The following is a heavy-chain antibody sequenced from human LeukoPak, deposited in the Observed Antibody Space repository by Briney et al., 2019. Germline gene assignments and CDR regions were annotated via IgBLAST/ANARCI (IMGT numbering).Heavy chain of an antibody. CDR2: IKQDGSDK. CDR1: GFTFGSYW. CDR3: ARDIFDY. Sequence: GGSLRLSCAASGFTFGSYWMSWVRQAPGKGLEWVANIKQDGSDKYYVDSVKGRFTISSDNAKNSLYLQMNSLGAEDTAVYYCARDIFDYWGQGTLVTVSS. J-gene: IGHJ4*02. V-gene: IGHV3-7*01.